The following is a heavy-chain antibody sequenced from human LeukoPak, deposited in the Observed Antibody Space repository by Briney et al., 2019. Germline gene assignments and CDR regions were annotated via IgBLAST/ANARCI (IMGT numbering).Heavy chain of an antibody. CDR1: GGTFSSYA. CDR2: IIPILGIA. V-gene: IGHV1-69*04. D-gene: IGHD6-19*01. Sequence: SVKVSFKASGGTFSSYAISWVRQAPGQGLEWMGRIIPILGIANYAQKFQGRVTITADKSTSTAYMELSSLRSEDTAVYYCARDRGIAVAGENWFDPWGQGTLVTVSS. CDR3: ARDRGIAVAGENWFDP. J-gene: IGHJ5*02.